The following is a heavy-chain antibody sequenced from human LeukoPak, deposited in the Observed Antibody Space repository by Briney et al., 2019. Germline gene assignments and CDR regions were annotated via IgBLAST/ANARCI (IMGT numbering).Heavy chain of an antibody. Sequence: SETLSLTCAVHGGSFSGYYWSWIRQPPGKGLEWIGEINHSGSTNYNPSLKSRVTISVDTSKNQFSLKLSSVTAADTAVYYCAGSGYYRRWHYFDYWGQGTLVTVSS. D-gene: IGHD3-3*01. CDR2: INHSGST. V-gene: IGHV4-34*01. CDR1: GGSFSGYY. J-gene: IGHJ4*02. CDR3: AGSGYYRRWHYFDY.